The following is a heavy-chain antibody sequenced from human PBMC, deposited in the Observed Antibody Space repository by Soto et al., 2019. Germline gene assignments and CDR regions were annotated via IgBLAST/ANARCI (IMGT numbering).Heavy chain of an antibody. J-gene: IGHJ4*02. D-gene: IGHD1-26*01. CDR1: GFTFSSYG. V-gene: IGHV3-30*18. Sequence: QGQLVESGGGVVQPGRSLRLSCAASGFTFSSYGMHWVRQPPGKGLEWVAVVSYDGANEVYADSVKGRFTVSRDNSKNTVFLQMNSLRAEDTAVYYCAKSKSGVGPYQLQSIFDYWGQGALVAVSA. CDR2: VSYDGANE. CDR3: AKSKSGVGPYQLQSIFDY.